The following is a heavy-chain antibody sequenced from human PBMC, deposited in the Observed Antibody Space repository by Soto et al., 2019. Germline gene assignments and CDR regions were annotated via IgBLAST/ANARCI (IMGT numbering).Heavy chain of an antibody. V-gene: IGHV4-39*01. Sequence: SETLSLTCTVSGGSISSSSYYCGWIRQPPGKGLEWIGSIYYSGSTYYNPSLKSRVTISVDTSKNQFSLKLSSVTAADTAVYYCARHFSLVAARAAAGRGMDVWGQGTTVTVSS. D-gene: IGHD6-13*01. CDR3: ARHFSLVAARAAAGRGMDV. CDR2: IYYSGST. CDR1: GGSISSSSYY. J-gene: IGHJ6*02.